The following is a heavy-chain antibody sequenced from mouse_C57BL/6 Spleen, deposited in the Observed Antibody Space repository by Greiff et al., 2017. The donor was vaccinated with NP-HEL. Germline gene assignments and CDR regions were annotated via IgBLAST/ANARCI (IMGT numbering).Heavy chain of an antibody. Sequence: QVQLQQPGAELVKPGASVKLSCKASGYTFTSYWMQWVKQRPGQGLEWIGEIDPSDSYTNYNQKFKGKATLTVDTSSSTAYMQLSSLTSEDSAVYYCARGSRYFDYWGQSTTLTVSS. CDR3: ARGSRYFDY. CDR1: GYTFTSYW. V-gene: IGHV1-50*01. D-gene: IGHD1-1*01. J-gene: IGHJ2*01. CDR2: IDPSDSYT.